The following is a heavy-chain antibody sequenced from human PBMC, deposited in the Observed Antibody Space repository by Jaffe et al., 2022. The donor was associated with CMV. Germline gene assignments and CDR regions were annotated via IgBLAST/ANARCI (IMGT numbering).Heavy chain of an antibody. CDR3: ARGEYSSSWEGVYYYYGMDV. CDR1: GFTFSDYY. CDR2: ISSSGSTI. J-gene: IGHJ6*02. Sequence: QVQLVESGGGLVKPGGSLRLSCAASGFTFSDYYMSWIRQAPGKGLEWVSYISSSGSTIYYADSVKGRFTISRDNAKNSLYLQMNSLRAEDTAVYYCARGEYSSSWEGVYYYYGMDVWGQGTTVTVSS. V-gene: IGHV3-11*01. D-gene: IGHD6-6*01.